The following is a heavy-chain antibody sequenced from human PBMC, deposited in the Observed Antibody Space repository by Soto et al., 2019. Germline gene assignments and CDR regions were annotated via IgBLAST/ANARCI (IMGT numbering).Heavy chain of an antibody. CDR3: ASGVVDFDY. J-gene: IGHJ4*02. D-gene: IGHD3-3*01. CDR2: INPSGGST. CDR1: GYTYTSYN. Sequence: GPSVKVSFKGSGYTYTSYNMHWVRQAPGQGLEWMGIINPSGGSTSYAQKFQGRVTMTRDTSTSTVYMELSSLRSEDTAVYYCASGVVDFDYWGQGTLVTVSS. V-gene: IGHV1-46*03.